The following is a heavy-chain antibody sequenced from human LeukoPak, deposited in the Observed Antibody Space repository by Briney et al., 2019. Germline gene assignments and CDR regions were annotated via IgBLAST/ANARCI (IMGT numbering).Heavy chain of an antibody. CDR2: INWDGSRI. Sequence: GGSLRLSSAASGFTFDDHAMYWVRQAPGKGLEWVSGINWDGSRIGYADAVKGRFTISRDSAKKSLYLQMSSLRTEDTALYYCARASYYYDTSGLGALDIWGQGTLVTVSS. CDR1: GFTFDDHA. D-gene: IGHD3-22*01. CDR3: ARASYYYDTSGLGALDI. J-gene: IGHJ3*02. V-gene: IGHV3-9*01.